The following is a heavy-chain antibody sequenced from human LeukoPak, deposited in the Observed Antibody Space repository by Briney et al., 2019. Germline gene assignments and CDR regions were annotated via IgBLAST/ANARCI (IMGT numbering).Heavy chain of an antibody. V-gene: IGHV3-74*01. J-gene: IGHJ4*02. CDR2: INPDGSRT. CDR3: SRDFNGRNDF. CDR1: GFTFCGDN. Sequence: GGSLRLSCAASGFTFCGDNINVVRQAPGKGLVWVSRINPDGSRTDYAESVKGRFTISRDNAKNTLSLEMNSLGDEDTAVYYCSRDFNGRNDFWGQGTLVTVSS. D-gene: IGHD1-14*01.